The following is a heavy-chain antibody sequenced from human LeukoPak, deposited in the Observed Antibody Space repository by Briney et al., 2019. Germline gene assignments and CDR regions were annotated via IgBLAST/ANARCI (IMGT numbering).Heavy chain of an antibody. CDR1: GYTFTGYY. Sequence: SVKVSCTASGYTFTGYYMHWVRQAPGQGLEWMGRIIPILGIANYAQKFQGRVTITADKSTSTAYMELSSLRSEDTAVYYCARDPSYCSSTSCYSYYYGMDVWGQGTTVTVSS. D-gene: IGHD2-2*01. V-gene: IGHV1-69*04. J-gene: IGHJ6*02. CDR2: IIPILGIA. CDR3: ARDPSYCSSTSCYSYYYGMDV.